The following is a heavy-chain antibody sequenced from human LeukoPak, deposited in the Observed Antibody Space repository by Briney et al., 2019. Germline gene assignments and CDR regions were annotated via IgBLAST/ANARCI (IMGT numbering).Heavy chain of an antibody. CDR3: AREVVGSGWSPPYYYYYYMDV. J-gene: IGHJ6*03. Sequence: PSETLSLTCAVYGGSFSGYYWSWIRQPPGKGPEWIGEINHSGSTNYNPSLKSRVTISVDTSKNQFSLKLSSVTAADTAVYYCAREVVGSGWSPPYYYYYYMDVWGKGTTVTVSS. CDR1: GGSFSGYY. CDR2: INHSGST. D-gene: IGHD6-19*01. V-gene: IGHV4-34*01.